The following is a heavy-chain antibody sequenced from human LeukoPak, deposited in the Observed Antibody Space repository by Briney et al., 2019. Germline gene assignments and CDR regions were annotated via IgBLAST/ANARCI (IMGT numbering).Heavy chain of an antibody. CDR3: ARPRSGDRSAFDT. J-gene: IGHJ3*02. Sequence: GESLKISCKGSGYSFTTYWIGWVRQVPGKGLEWMGIIYPGDSDTRYSPSFQGQVTISADKSITTAYLQWRSLKASDTAMYYCARPRSGDRSAFDTWGQGTMVTVSS. CDR1: GYSFTTYW. CDR2: IYPGDSDT. D-gene: IGHD3-3*01. V-gene: IGHV5-51*01.